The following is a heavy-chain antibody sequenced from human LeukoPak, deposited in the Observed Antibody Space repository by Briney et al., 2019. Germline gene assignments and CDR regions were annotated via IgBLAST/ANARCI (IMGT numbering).Heavy chain of an antibody. J-gene: IGHJ5*02. D-gene: IGHD3-10*02. Sequence: SVKVSCKASGGTFSSYAISWVRQAPGQGLEWMGRIIPILGIANYAQKFQGRVTITADKSTSTAYMELSSLRSEDTAVYYCARGQILFGTNWLDPWGQGTLVTVSS. CDR3: ARGQILFGTNWLDP. CDR2: IIPILGIA. CDR1: GGTFSSYA. V-gene: IGHV1-69*04.